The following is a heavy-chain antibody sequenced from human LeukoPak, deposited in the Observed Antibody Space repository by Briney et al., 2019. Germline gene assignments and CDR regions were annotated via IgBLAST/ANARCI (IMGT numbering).Heavy chain of an antibody. J-gene: IGHJ5*02. V-gene: IGHV3-23*01. Sequence: GGSLRLFCAASGFTFSSYAMSWVPQAPGKGLEWVSAISGSGGSTYYADSVKGRFTISRDNSKNTLYVQMNSQRAEDTAVYYCARDWGYCSGGSCWEGFDPWGQGTLVTVSS. CDR3: ARDWGYCSGGSCWEGFDP. D-gene: IGHD2-15*01. CDR2: ISGSGGST. CDR1: GFTFSSYA.